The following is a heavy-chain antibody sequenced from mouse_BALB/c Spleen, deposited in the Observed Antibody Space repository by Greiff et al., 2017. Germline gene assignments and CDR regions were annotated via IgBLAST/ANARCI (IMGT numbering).Heavy chain of an antibody. D-gene: IGHD1-1*01. Sequence: VKVVESGPGLVQPSQSLSITCTVSGFSLTSYGVHWVRQSPGKGLEWLGVIWSGGSTDYNAAFISRLSISTDNSKSQVFFKMNSLQANDTAIYYCARNSYGPYGDAMDYWGQGTSVTVSS. V-gene: IGHV2-2*02. CDR1: GFSLTSYG. CDR3: ARNSYGPYGDAMDY. CDR2: IWSGGST. J-gene: IGHJ4*01.